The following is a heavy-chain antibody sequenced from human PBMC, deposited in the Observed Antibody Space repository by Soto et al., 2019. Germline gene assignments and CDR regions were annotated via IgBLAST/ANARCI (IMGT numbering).Heavy chain of an antibody. D-gene: IGHD3-22*01. CDR2: IYYSGST. J-gene: IGHJ4*02. CDR3: ARVGYYYDSSGYYDLAIDY. CDR1: GGSISSSSYY. Sequence: SETLSLTCTVSGGSISSSSYYWGWIRQPPGKGLEWIGSIYYSGSTYYNPSLKSRVTISVDTSKNQFSLKLSSVTAADTAVYYCARVGYYYDSSGYYDLAIDYWGQGTLVTVSS. V-gene: IGHV4-39*01.